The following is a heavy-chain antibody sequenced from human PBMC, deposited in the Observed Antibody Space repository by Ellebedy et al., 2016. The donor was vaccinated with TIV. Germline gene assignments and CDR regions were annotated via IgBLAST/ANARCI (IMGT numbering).Heavy chain of an antibody. Sequence: PGGSLRLSCAASGFTFSNFAMNWVRQAPGKGLEWVTVMSNDGSYRKYGDSVKGRFTVSRDNSNNTLYLEMNSLRAEDTAVYYCARAENYGDYPFDYWGQGTLVTVSS. J-gene: IGHJ4*02. V-gene: IGHV3-30-3*01. CDR3: ARAENYGDYPFDY. CDR2: MSNDGSYR. D-gene: IGHD4-17*01. CDR1: GFTFSNFA.